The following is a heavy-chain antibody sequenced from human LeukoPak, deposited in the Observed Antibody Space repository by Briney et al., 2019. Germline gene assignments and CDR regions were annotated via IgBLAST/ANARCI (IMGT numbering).Heavy chain of an antibody. V-gene: IGHV3-11*01. CDR2: ISGGSSTI. J-gene: IGHJ4*02. CDR3: ARRGSGRHFDF. D-gene: IGHD2-15*01. CDR1: GFTFSDYY. Sequence: PGGSLRLSCAASGFTFSDYYMSWIRQAPGKGLEGVSYISGGSSTIYYADSLKGRFTVSRDNAKNSLYLLMNSLRAEDTAVYYCARRGSGRHFDFGGQGTLVTVSS.